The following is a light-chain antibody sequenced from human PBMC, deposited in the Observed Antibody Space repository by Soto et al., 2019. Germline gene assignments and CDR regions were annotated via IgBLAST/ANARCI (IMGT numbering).Light chain of an antibody. CDR3: QQSSGSRDWA. Sequence: DIQFTQYTSSLSGSVGDRVSITCRVSQGISSYLNWYRQKPGKVPKLLIYSASNLQSGVPSRFSGSGSGTDFTLTIRGLQPEDFATYYCQQSSGSRDWAFGQVTK. J-gene: IGKJ1*01. V-gene: IGKV1-39*01. CDR2: SAS. CDR1: QGISSY.